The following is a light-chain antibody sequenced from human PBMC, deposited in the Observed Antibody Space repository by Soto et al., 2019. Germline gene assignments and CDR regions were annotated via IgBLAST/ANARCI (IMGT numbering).Light chain of an antibody. CDR3: HQLNSYPFT. Sequence: IPLTQSPSSLSASVGDRVTITCRASQGSNSYLTWYQQKPGKAPKLLIYAASTLQSGVPSRYSGSGSGTDFTLTISSLQPEDFATCHWHQLNSYPFTFGGGTKGEIK. CDR2: AAS. V-gene: IGKV1-9*01. CDR1: QGSNSY. J-gene: IGKJ4*01.